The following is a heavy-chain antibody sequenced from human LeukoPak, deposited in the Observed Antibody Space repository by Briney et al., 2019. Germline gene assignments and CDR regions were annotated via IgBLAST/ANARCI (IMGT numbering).Heavy chain of an antibody. Sequence: PGGSLRLSCAASGFTFSSYSMNWVRQAPGKGLEWVSSISSSSSYIYYADSVKGRFTISRDNAENSLYLQMNSLRAEDTAVYCCARGGIAVAGKRYNWFDPWGQGTLVTVSS. V-gene: IGHV3-21*01. D-gene: IGHD6-19*01. CDR2: ISSSSSYI. CDR3: ARGGIAVAGKRYNWFDP. CDR1: GFTFSSYS. J-gene: IGHJ5*02.